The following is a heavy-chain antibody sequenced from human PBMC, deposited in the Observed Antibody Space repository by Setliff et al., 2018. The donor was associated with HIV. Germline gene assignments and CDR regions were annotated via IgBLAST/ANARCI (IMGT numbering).Heavy chain of an antibody. D-gene: IGHD6-19*01. CDR1: GYTFSTNA. J-gene: IGHJ4*02. CDR2: INAGDDYT. V-gene: IGHV1-3*01. CDR3: ARGSCSGCYLSDY. Sequence: GASVKVSCKAFGYTFSTNAIHWVRQAPGQRLEWMGYINAGDDYTRYSEKFQGRVTITRDTSANTAYMELSSLRSEDTAVYYCARGSCSGCYLSDYWGLGTLVTVSS.